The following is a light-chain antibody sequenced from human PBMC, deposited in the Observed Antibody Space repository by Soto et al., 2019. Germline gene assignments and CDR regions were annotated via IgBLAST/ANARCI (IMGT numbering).Light chain of an antibody. CDR1: QSVSSSY. CDR3: QQYGSSGT. V-gene: IGKV3-20*01. Sequence: EIVLTQSPGTLSLSPGERATLSCRASQSVSSSYLAWYQQKPGQAPRLLIYDGSKRATGIPDRFSGSGSGTDFTLTISRLEPEDFAVYYCQQYGSSGTFGQGTKVDIK. J-gene: IGKJ1*01. CDR2: DGS.